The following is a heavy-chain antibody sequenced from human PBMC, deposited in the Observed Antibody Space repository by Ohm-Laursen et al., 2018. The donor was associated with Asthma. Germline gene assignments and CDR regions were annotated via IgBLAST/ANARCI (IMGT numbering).Heavy chain of an antibody. CDR3: AKDQSGSLDY. J-gene: IGHJ4*02. D-gene: IGHD1-26*01. Sequence: SLRLSCAASKFTFSNHWMNWVRQAPGKGLEWVANINPDGRETRHVDSVKGRFTISRDNAKNTLYLQMNSLRAEDTAVYYCAKDQSGSLDYWGQGTLVTVSS. CDR1: KFTFSNHW. V-gene: IGHV3-7*01. CDR2: INPDGRET.